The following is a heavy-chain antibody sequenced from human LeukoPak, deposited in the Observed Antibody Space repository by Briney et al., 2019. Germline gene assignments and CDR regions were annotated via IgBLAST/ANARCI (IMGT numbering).Heavy chain of an antibody. D-gene: IGHD3-22*01. CDR2: IHHSGST. V-gene: IGHV4-30-2*01. CDR1: GGSISSGLYS. Sequence: PSQTLSLTCAVSGGSISSGLYSWTWIRQPPGKGLEYIGYIHHSGSTFHNPSLKSRVTISGDRSKNQFSLNLNSVTAADTAVYYCGTYYYNSSGYHDYWGQGALVTVSS. CDR3: GTYYYNSSGYHDY. J-gene: IGHJ4*02.